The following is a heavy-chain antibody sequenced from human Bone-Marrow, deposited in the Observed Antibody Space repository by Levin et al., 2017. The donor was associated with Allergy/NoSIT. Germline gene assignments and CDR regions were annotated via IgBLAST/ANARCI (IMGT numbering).Heavy chain of an antibody. Sequence: ASVKVSCQASGYRFGTYGIFWVRQAPGQGLEWMGRINPSGSSSRYAQKFQGRVTMTKDTSTSTVYMELNSLRSEDTAMYFCARDRDWGFDYWGQGTLVTVSS. J-gene: IGHJ4*02. V-gene: IGHV1-46*01. CDR2: INPSGSSS. CDR1: GYRFGTYG. CDR3: ARDRDWGFDY. D-gene: IGHD3/OR15-3a*01.